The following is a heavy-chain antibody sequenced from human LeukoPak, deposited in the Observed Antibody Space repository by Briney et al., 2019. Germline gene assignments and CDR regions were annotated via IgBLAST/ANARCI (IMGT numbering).Heavy chain of an antibody. CDR1: GGTISSSSYY. CDR3: ARQGAFNY. V-gene: IGHV4-39*01. CDR2: IYYSGST. Sequence: SETLSLTCTVSGGTISSSSYYWGWIRQPPGKGLEWIGSIYYSGSTYYNPSLKSRVTISVDTSKNQFSLKLSSVTAADTAVYYCARQGAFNYWGQGTLVTVSS. D-gene: IGHD3-16*01. J-gene: IGHJ4*02.